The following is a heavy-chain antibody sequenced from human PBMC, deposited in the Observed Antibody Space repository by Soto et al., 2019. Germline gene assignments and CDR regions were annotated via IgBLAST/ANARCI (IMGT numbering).Heavy chain of an antibody. Sequence: PGGSLRLSCAASGFTFSSYAMSWVRQAPGKGLEWVSAISGSGGSTYYADSVKGRFTISRDNSKNTLYLQMNSLRAEDTAVYYCAKENLDIGATTVTCYYYMDVWGKGTTVTVSS. CDR2: ISGSGGST. J-gene: IGHJ6*03. D-gene: IGHD5-12*01. CDR1: GFTFSSYA. CDR3: AKENLDIGATTVTCYYYMDV. V-gene: IGHV3-23*01.